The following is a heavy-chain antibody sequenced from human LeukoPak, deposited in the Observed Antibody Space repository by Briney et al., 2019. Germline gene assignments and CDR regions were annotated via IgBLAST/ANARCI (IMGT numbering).Heavy chain of an antibody. Sequence: HGESLKISCKGSGYSFTSYWIGWVRQMPGKGLEWMGIIYPGDSDTRYSPSFQGQVTISADKSISTAYLQWSSLKASDTAMYYCARRTSTYYDFWSGSNHDAFDIWGQGTMVTVSS. J-gene: IGHJ3*02. CDR1: GYSFTSYW. CDR3: ARRTSTYYDFWSGSNHDAFDI. V-gene: IGHV5-51*01. CDR2: IYPGDSDT. D-gene: IGHD3-3*01.